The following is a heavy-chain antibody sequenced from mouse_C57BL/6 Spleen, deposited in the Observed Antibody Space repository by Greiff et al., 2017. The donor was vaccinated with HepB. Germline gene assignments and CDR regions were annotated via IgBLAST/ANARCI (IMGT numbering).Heavy chain of an antibody. V-gene: IGHV1-18*01. Sequence: VQLKESGPELVKPGASVKIPCKASGYTFTDYNMDWVKQSHGKSLEWIGDINPNNGGTIYNQKFKGKATLTVDKSSSTAYMELRSLTSEDTAVYYCASNGFAYWGQGTLVTVSA. CDR2: INPNNGGT. CDR3: ASNGFAY. CDR1: GYTFTDYN. J-gene: IGHJ3*01.